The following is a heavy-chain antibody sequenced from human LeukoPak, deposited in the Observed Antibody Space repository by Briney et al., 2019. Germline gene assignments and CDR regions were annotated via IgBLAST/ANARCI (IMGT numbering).Heavy chain of an antibody. CDR2: INPNSGGT. D-gene: IGHD6-19*01. V-gene: IGHV1-2*02. CDR1: GYTFTGYY. J-gene: IGHJ4*02. Sequence: ASVKVSCKASGYTFTGYYMHWVRQAPGQGLEWMGWINPNSGGTNYAQKFQGRVTMTRDTSISTAYMELSRLRSDDTAVYYCARDMYSSGRVPFDYWGQGTLVTVSS. CDR3: ARDMYSSGRVPFDY.